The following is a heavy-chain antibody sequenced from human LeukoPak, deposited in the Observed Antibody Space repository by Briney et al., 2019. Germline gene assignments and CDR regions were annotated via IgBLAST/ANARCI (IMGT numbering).Heavy chain of an antibody. J-gene: IGHJ6*02. D-gene: IGHD2-2*02. CDR2: INHSGIT. V-gene: IGHV4-34*01. CDR3: ARIGYCSSTSCYTDYYYYGMDV. CDR1: GGSFSGYY. Sequence: SETLSLTCAVYGGSFSGYYWSWIRQPPGKGLEWIGEINHSGITNYNPSLKSRVTISVDTSKNQFSLKLSSVTAADTAVYYCARIGYCSSTSCYTDYYYYGMDVWGQGTLVTVSS.